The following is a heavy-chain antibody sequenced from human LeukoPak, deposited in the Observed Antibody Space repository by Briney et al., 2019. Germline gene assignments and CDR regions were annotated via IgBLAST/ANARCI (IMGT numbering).Heavy chain of an antibody. D-gene: IGHD3-10*01. CDR3: TTVGGYYYGSGSVPGGY. CDR1: GFTFSDAW. V-gene: IGHV3-15*01. CDR2: IKSKSDGGTA. J-gene: IGHJ4*02. Sequence: GGSLRLSCAASGFTFSDAWMSWVRQAPGKGLEWVGRIKSKSDGGTADHAAPVKGRFTISRDDSINTLYLQMNSLKTEDTAVYYCTTVGGYYYGSGSVPGGYWGQGTLVTVSS.